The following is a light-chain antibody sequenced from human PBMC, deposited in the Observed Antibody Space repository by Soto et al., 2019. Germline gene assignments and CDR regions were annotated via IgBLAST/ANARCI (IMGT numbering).Light chain of an antibody. V-gene: IGLV2-8*01. CDR2: EVS. J-gene: IGLJ3*02. CDR3: GSFAGSKSWV. Sequence: QSALTQPPSASGSPGQSVTISCTGTSSDVGCYNYVSWYQQHPGKAPKLMIYEVSKRPSGVPDRFSGSKSGNTASLTVSGLQAEDEADYYCGSFAGSKSWVFGGGTQLTVL. CDR1: SSDVGCYNY.